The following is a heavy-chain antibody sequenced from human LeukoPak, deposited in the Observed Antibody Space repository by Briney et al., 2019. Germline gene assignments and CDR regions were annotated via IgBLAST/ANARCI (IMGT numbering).Heavy chain of an antibody. J-gene: IGHJ4*02. V-gene: IGHV3-43*02. CDR3: AKEQYYYDSSGYYSPGFDY. CDR1: GFTFDDYA. D-gene: IGHD3-22*01. CDR2: ISGDGGST. Sequence: PGGSLRLSCAASGFTFDDYAMHWVRQAPGKGLEWVSLISGDGGSTYYADSVKGRFTISGDNSKNSLYLQMNSLRTEDTALYYCAKEQYYYDSSGYYSPGFDYWGQGTLVTVSS.